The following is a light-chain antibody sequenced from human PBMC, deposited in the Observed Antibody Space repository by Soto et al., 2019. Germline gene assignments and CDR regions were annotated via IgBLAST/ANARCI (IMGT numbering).Light chain of an antibody. V-gene: IGLV2-14*01. Sequence: QSALTQPASVSGSPGQSITISCTGTGSDVGGYNYVSWYQQHPGKAPKLMIYEVSNRPSGVSNRFSGSKSGNTASLPISGLQTEDEADYYCSSYSSSSTLYVFGTGTKLTVL. J-gene: IGLJ1*01. CDR2: EVS. CDR1: GSDVGGYNY. CDR3: SSYSSSSTLYV.